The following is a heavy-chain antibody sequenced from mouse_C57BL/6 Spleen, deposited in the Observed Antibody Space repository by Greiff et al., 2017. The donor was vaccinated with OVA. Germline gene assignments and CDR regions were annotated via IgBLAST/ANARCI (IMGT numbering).Heavy chain of an antibody. Sequence: VQLQQSGPVLVKPGASVKMSCKASGYTFTDYYMNWVKQSHGKSLEWIGVTNPYNGGTSYNQKFKGKATLTVDKSSSTAYMELNSLTSEDSAVYYCARGGSGYSSFDYWGQGTTLTVSS. CDR2: TNPYNGGT. V-gene: IGHV1-19*01. CDR1: GYTFTDYY. J-gene: IGHJ2*01. CDR3: ARGGSGYSSFDY. D-gene: IGHD3-2*02.